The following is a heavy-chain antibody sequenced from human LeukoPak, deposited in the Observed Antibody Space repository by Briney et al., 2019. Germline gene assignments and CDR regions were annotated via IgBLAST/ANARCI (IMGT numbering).Heavy chain of an antibody. CDR2: ISINGTTI. D-gene: IGHD6-19*01. CDR1: GSTFSSYE. CDR3: AREEYSSGWYDFDY. Sequence: GGSLRLSCEASGSTFSSYEMNWVRQAPGKGLEWVSFISINGTTIYYADSVKGRFTISRDNAKNSLYLQMNSLRAEDTAVYYCAREEYSSGWYDFDYWGQGTLVTVSS. J-gene: IGHJ4*02. V-gene: IGHV3-48*03.